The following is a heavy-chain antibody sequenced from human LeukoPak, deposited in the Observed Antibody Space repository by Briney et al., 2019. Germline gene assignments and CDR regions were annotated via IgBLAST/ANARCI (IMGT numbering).Heavy chain of an antibody. Sequence: GGSLRLSCAASGFTSSGYAMGWVRQAPGKGLEWVSTISGTGSNTYYADSVKGRFTISRDSSKNTLYLQMNSLRAEDTDVYFCAGRLSIIVAGPFDYWGQGILVTVSS. CDR3: AGRLSIIVAGPFDY. CDR2: ISGTGSNT. J-gene: IGHJ4*02. V-gene: IGHV3-23*01. D-gene: IGHD5-12*01. CDR1: GFTSSGYA.